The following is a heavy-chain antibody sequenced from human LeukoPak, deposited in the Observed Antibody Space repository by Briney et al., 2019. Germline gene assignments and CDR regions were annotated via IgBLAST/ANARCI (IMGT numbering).Heavy chain of an antibody. V-gene: IGHV1-8*01. CDR2: MNPNSGNT. J-gene: IGHJ4*02. Sequence: ASVKVSCKASGYTFTSYDINWVRQATGQGLEWMGWMNPNSGNTGYAQKFQGRVTMTMNTTISTAYMDLSSLRSEDTAVYYCARGRPTVTTSPLWWYRYWGQGTLVTVSS. CDR3: ARGRPTVTTSPLWWYRY. CDR1: GYTFTSYD. D-gene: IGHD4-17*01.